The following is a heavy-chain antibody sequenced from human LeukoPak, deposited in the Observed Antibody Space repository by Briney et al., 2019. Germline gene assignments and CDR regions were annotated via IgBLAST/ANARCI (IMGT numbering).Heavy chain of an antibody. CDR1: GFTFSSYW. Sequence: GGSLGLSCAASGFTFSSYWMSWVRQAPGKGLEWVANIKQDGSEKYYVDSVKGRFTISSDNAKNSLYLKMNSLRAEDTAVYYCARDEADSSGWSYYYYYYMDVWGKGTTVTVSS. CDR3: ARDEADSSGWSYYYYYYMDV. V-gene: IGHV3-7*01. CDR2: IKQDGSEK. J-gene: IGHJ6*03. D-gene: IGHD6-19*01.